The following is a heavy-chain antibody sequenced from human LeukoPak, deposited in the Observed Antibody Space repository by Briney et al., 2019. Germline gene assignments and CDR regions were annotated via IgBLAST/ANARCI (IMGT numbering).Heavy chain of an antibody. J-gene: IGHJ6*02. CDR1: GGSISSYY. CDR3: AGGTPRALRYYYGMDV. D-gene: IGHD1-1*01. CDR2: IYYSGST. V-gene: IGHV4-59*08. Sequence: NPSETLSLTCTVSGGSISSYYWSWIRQPPGKGLEWIGYIYYSGSTNYNPSLKSRVTISVDTSKNQFSLKLSSVTAADTVVYYCAGGTPRALRYYYGMDVWGQGTTVTVSS.